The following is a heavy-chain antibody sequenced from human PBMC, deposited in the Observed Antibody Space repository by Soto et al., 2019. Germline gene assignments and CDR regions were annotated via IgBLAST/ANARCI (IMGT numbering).Heavy chain of an antibody. V-gene: IGHV1-69*01. CDR3: ARSQGSSTSLEIYYYYYYGMDV. Sequence: QVQLVQSGAEVKKPGSSVKVSCKASGVTFSSYAISWVRQAPGQGLEWMGGIIPISGTANYAQKFQGRVTITADDSTSIAYMELSSLRSEDTAVYYCARSQGSSTSLEIYYYYYYGMDVWGQGTTVTVSS. J-gene: IGHJ6*02. D-gene: IGHD2-2*01. CDR1: GVTFSSYA. CDR2: IIPISGTA.